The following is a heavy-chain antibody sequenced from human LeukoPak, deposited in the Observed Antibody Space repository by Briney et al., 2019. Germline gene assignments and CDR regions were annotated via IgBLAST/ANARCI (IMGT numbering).Heavy chain of an antibody. V-gene: IGHV4-34*01. Sequence: SETLSLTCTVYGGSLSGYYWSWIRQPPGKGLEWIGEINHSGSTNYNPSLKSRVTISADTSKNQLSLKLSSVTAADTAVYYCARAYNSARYFDYWGQGTLVTVSS. CDR3: ARAYNSARYFDY. CDR1: GGSLSGYY. D-gene: IGHD6-25*01. CDR2: INHSGST. J-gene: IGHJ4*02.